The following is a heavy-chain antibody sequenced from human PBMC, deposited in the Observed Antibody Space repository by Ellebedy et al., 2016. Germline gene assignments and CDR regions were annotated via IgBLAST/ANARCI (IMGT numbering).Heavy chain of an antibody. Sequence: GESLKISXAASGFTFSSYWMSWVRQAPGKGLEWVANIKQDGSEKYYVDSVKGRFTISRDNAKNSLYLQMNSLRDEDTAVYYCARSVVVIATNWFDPWGQGTLVTVSS. CDR2: IKQDGSEK. CDR3: ARSVVVIATNWFDP. D-gene: IGHD2-21*01. J-gene: IGHJ5*02. CDR1: GFTFSSYW. V-gene: IGHV3-7*01.